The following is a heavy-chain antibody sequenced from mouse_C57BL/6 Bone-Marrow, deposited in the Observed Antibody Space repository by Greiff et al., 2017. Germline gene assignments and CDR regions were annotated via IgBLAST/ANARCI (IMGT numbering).Heavy chain of an antibody. V-gene: IGHV1-63*01. D-gene: IGHD2-12*01. CDR2: IYPGGGYT. J-gene: IGHJ4*01. CDR3: ARFPRYDGGYAMDY. Sequence: QVQLQQSGAELVRPGTSVKMSCKASGYTFTNYWIGWAKQRPGHGLEWIGDIYPGGGYTNYNEKFKGKATLTADKSSSTAYMQFSSLTSEDSAIYYCARFPRYDGGYAMDYWGQGTSVTVSS. CDR1: GYTFTNYW.